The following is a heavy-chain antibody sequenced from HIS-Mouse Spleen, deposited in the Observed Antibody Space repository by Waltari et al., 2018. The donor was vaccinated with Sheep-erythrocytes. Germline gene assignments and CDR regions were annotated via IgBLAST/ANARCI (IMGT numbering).Heavy chain of an antibody. CDR2: ISYDGSNK. CDR1: GFTFSSYG. D-gene: IGHD3-10*01. Sequence: QVQLVESGGGVVQPGRSLRLSCAASGFTFSSYGMHWVRQAPGKGLEWVAVISYDGSNKYYADSVKGRSTISRDNSKNTLYLQMNSLRAEDTAVYYCAKDRRGFWDYWGQGTLVTVSS. CDR3: AKDRRGFWDY. J-gene: IGHJ4*02. V-gene: IGHV3-30*18.